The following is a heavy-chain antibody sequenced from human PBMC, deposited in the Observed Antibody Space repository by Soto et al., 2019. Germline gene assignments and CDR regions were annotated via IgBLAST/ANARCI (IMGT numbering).Heavy chain of an antibody. V-gene: IGHV4-39*07. CDR2: INHSEST. CDR3: ARWALLWFGELTSDAFDI. J-gene: IGHJ3*02. Sequence: SETLSLTCTVSGGSISSSGYYWGWIRQPPGKGLEWIGEINHSESTNYNQSLKSRFTLSVDTSKNHFSLKLSSVTAADMAVYYCARWALLWFGELTSDAFDIWGQGTMVT. D-gene: IGHD3-10*01. CDR1: GGSISSSGYY.